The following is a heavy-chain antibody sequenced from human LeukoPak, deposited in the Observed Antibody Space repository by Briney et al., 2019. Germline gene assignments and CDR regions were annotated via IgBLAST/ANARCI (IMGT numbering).Heavy chain of an antibody. V-gene: IGHV1-69*04. J-gene: IGHJ4*02. CDR1: GGTFSSYA. CDR3: ARGEVGGSYGIAFDY. CDR2: IIPILGIA. Sequence: GASVKVSCKASGGTFSSYAISWVRQAPGQGLEWMGRIIPILGIANYAQKFQGRVTMTTDTSTSTAHMELRSLRSDDTAVYYCARGEVGGSYGIAFDYWGQGTLVTVSS. D-gene: IGHD1-26*01.